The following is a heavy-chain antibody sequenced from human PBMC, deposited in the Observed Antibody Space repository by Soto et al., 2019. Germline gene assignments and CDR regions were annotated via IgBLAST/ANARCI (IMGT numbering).Heavy chain of an antibody. CDR3: ASRKAITGHPGY. CDR2: INHSGST. D-gene: IGHD1-20*01. V-gene: IGHV4-34*01. Sequence: TLSLTCAVYGGSFSGYYWSWIRQPPGKGLEWIGEINHSGSTNYNPSLKSRVTISVDTSKNQFSLKLSSVTAADTAVYYCASRKAITGHPGYWGQGTLVTVSS. CDR1: GGSFSGYY. J-gene: IGHJ4*02.